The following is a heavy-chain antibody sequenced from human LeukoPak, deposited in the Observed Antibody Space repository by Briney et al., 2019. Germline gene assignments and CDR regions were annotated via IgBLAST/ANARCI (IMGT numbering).Heavy chain of an antibody. V-gene: IGHV4-39*07. J-gene: IGHJ4*02. Sequence: SETLSLTCTVSGGSISSDSYYWGWIRQPPGKGPEWIGSIYYSGKTFYKPSLKSRVTISIATSKTQYSLDVSSVTAADTAVYYCARVGRNGGWHFDYWGQGTLVTVSS. CDR1: GGSISSDSYY. CDR2: IYYSGKT. D-gene: IGHD6-19*01. CDR3: ARVGRNGGWHFDY.